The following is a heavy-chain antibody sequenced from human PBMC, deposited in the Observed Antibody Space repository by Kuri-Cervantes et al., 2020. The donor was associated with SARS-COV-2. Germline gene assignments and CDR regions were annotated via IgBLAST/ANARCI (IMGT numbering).Heavy chain of an antibody. D-gene: IGHD2-15*01. CDR3: ARDSEVVVAPSAFDI. CDR2: ISSSSSYI. CDR1: GFTFSSYS. V-gene: IGHV3-21*01. Sequence: GESLKISCAASGFTFSSYSMNWVRQAPGKGLEWVSSISSSSSYIYYADSVKGRFTISRDNAKNSLYPQMNSLRAEDTAVYYCARDSEVVVAPSAFDIWGQGTMVTVSS. J-gene: IGHJ3*02.